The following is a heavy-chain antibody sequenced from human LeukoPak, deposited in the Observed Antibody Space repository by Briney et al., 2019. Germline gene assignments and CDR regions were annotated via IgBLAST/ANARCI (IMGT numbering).Heavy chain of an antibody. D-gene: IGHD4-11*01. V-gene: IGHV3-43D*04. CDR2: ISWDGGST. CDR3: AKDLDYLQDYYYGMDV. J-gene: IGHJ6*04. CDR1: GFTFDDYA. Sequence: GGSLRLSCAASGFTFDDYAMHWVRQAPGKGLEWVSLISWDGGSTYYADSVKGRFTISRDNSKNSLYLQMNNLRAEDTALYYCAKDLDYLQDYYYGMDVWGKGTTVTVSS.